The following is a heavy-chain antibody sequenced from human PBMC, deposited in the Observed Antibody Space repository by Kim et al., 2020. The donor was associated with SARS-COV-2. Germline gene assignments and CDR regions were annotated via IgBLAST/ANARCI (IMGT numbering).Heavy chain of an antibody. CDR3: AREGYCSGGRCYRPTDYSYYGMDV. J-gene: IGHJ6*02. CDR1: GYTFNNYG. V-gene: IGHV1-18*04. D-gene: IGHD2-15*01. CDR2: ISGYNDNT. Sequence: ASVKVSCKASGYTFNNYGINRVRQAPGQGLEWMGWISGYNDNTNYAQKFQGRVTMTADTSTTTAYMELRSLRSNDTAVYYCAREGYCSGGRCYRPTDYSYYGMDVWGQGTTVTVSS.